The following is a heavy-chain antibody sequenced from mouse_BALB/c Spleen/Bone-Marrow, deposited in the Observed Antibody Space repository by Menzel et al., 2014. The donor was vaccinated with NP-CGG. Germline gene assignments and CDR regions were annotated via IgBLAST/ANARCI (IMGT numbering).Heavy chain of an antibody. CDR3: AREGLRRRAAMDY. J-gene: IGHJ4*01. D-gene: IGHD2-4*01. V-gene: IGHV5-9-4*01. Sequence: EGQRVESGGGLVKPGGSLKLSCAASGFTFSSYAMSWVRQSPEKRLEWVAEISSGGSYTYYPDTVTGRFTISRDNAKNTLYLEMSSLRSEDTAMYYCAREGLRRRAAMDYWGQGTSVTVSS. CDR2: ISSGGSYT. CDR1: GFTFSSYA.